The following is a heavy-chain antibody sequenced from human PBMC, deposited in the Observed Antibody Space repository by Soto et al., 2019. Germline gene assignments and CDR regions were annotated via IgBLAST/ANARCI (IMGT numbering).Heavy chain of an antibody. D-gene: IGHD3-9*01. CDR3: ARVPFVGYFDWLYP. J-gene: IGHJ5*02. V-gene: IGHV4-59*01. CDR1: GASISSYY. Sequence: SETLSLTCSVSGASISSYYWTWIRQPPGGGLEWIGYMHHTQGTNDNPSLRGRVHMSIDTSMNQFSLRLTSVTAADTAVYYCARVPFVGYFDWLYPWGHGTLVTVSS. CDR2: MHHTQGT.